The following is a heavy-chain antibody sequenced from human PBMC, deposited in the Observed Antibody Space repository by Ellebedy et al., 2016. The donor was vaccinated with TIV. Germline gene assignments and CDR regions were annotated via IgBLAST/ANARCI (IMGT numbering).Heavy chain of an antibody. Sequence: GGSLRLSCAASGFTFSDHAMSWVRQTPGKGLEWVSGISAGGDSTHYVDSVKGRFTISRDNSKKTLYLQMNSLRAEDTAVYYCVKLDSSGFYYGRLDYWGQGTLVTVSS. CDR1: GFTFSDHA. CDR3: VKLDSSGFYYGRLDY. CDR2: ISAGGDST. V-gene: IGHV3-23*01. D-gene: IGHD3-22*01. J-gene: IGHJ4*02.